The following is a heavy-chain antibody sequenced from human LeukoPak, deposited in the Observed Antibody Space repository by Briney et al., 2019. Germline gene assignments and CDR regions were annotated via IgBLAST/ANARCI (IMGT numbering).Heavy chain of an antibody. Sequence: SQTLSLTCTVSVGSISSGGYYWSWIRQHPGKGLEWIGYIYYSGSTYYNPSLKSRVPISVDTSKNQFSLKLSSVTAADTAVYYCARGTGEDIVVVPDNNWFDPWGQGTLVTVSS. J-gene: IGHJ5*02. CDR2: IYYSGST. CDR1: VGSISSGGYY. CDR3: ARGTGEDIVVVPDNNWFDP. V-gene: IGHV4-31*03. D-gene: IGHD2-2*01.